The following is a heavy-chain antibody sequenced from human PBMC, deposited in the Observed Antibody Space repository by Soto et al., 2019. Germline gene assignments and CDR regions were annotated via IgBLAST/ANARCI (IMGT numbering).Heavy chain of an antibody. V-gene: IGHV1-18*01. CDR3: ARGGILTGYGWFDP. Sequence: ASVKVSFKASGYTFTSYGISLVRQAPGQGLEWMGWISAYNGNTNYAQKLQGRVTMTTDTSTSTACMELRRLRSDDTAVYYCARGGILTGYGWFDPWGQGTLVTVSS. J-gene: IGHJ5*02. CDR2: ISAYNGNT. D-gene: IGHD3-9*01. CDR1: GYTFTSYG.